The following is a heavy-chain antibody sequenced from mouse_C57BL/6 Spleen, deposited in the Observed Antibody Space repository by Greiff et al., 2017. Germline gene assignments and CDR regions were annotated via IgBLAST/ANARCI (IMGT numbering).Heavy chain of an antibody. J-gene: IGHJ2*01. D-gene: IGHD2-9*01. CDR2: IHPSDSDT. V-gene: IGHV1-74*01. CDR3: AISYYGYDGGVFDY. Sequence: QVQLQQPGAELVKPGASVKVSCKASGYTFTSYWMHWVKQRPGQGLEWIGRIHPSDSDTNYNQKFKGKATVTVDKSSSTAYMQLSSLTSEDSAVYYCAISYYGYDGGVFDYWGQGTTLTVSS. CDR1: GYTFTSYW.